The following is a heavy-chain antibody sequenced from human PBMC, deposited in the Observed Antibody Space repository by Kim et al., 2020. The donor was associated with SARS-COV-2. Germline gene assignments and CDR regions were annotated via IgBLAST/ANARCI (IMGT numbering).Heavy chain of an antibody. Sequence: GYAQKFQGRVTVTRDTSIRTAYMELSNLRYEDTAVYYCARPPTGWPNWFDSWGQGTLVTVSS. J-gene: IGHJ5*01. CDR3: ARPPTGWPNWFDS. D-gene: IGHD6-19*01. V-gene: IGHV1-8*01.